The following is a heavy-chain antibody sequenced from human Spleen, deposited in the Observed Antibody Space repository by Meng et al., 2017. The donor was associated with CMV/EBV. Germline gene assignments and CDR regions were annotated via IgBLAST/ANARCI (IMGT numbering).Heavy chain of an antibody. CDR1: GYSFITYD. V-gene: IGHV1-8*01. Sequence: VSCKASGYSFITYDIHWVRQATGQGLEWMGWMNPNSGNTAYAKNFQGRVTMTRNTSITTAYMELTNLRVDDTAVYFCGRGVEGGIAPWGQGTLVTVSS. J-gene: IGHJ5*02. CDR3: GRGVEGGIAP. CDR2: MNPNSGNT. D-gene: IGHD3-16*01.